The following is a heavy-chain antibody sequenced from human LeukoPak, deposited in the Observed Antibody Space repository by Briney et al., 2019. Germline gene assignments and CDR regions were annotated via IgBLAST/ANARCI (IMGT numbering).Heavy chain of an antibody. D-gene: IGHD6-19*01. Sequence: GGSLRLSCAASGFTFSSYGMHWVRQAPGKGLEWVAFIRYDGSNKYYADSVKGRFTISRDNSKNTLYLQMNGLRAEDTAVYYCAKDQGSNCGWYICYYYMDVWGKGTTVTISS. CDR3: AKDQGSNCGWYICYYYMDV. CDR1: GFTFSSYG. J-gene: IGHJ6*03. V-gene: IGHV3-30*02. CDR2: IRYDGSNK.